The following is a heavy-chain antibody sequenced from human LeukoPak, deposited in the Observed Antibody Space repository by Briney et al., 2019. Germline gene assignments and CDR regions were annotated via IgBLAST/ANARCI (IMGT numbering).Heavy chain of an antibody. D-gene: IGHD3-22*01. CDR2: ISSNGGST. CDR1: GFTFSSYA. V-gene: IGHV3-64*01. CDR3: ARETIYDSSGHHDAFDI. Sequence: GGSLRLSCAASGFTFSSYAMHWVRQAPGKGLEYVSAISSNGGSTYYANSVKGRFTISRDNSKNTLYLQMGSLRAEDMAVYYCARETIYDSSGHHDAFDIWGQGTMVTVSS. J-gene: IGHJ3*02.